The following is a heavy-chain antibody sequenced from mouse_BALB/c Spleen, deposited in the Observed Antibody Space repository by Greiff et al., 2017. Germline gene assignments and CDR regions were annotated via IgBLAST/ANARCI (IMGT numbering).Heavy chain of an antibody. J-gene: IGHJ2*01. CDR3: ARPDY. V-gene: IGHV1-77*01. Sequence: QVQLKQSGAELARPGASVKLSCKASGYTFTDYYINWVKQRTGQGLEWIGEIYPGSGNTYYNEKFKGKATLTADKSSSTAYMQLSSLTSEDSAVYFCARPDYWGQGTTLTVSS. CDR1: GYTFTDYY. CDR2: IYPGSGNT.